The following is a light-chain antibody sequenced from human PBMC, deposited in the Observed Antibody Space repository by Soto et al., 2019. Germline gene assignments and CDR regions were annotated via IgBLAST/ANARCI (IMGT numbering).Light chain of an antibody. J-gene: IGKJ1*01. Sequence: EIVMTQSPATLSVSPWDRATRCCRASQSVGSNLAWYQQKPGQAPRLLIYGASTRVTGIPARFSGSGSGTEFTLTISSLQSEDFAVYHCQQYYNWWTFGQGTKVDI. CDR2: GAS. CDR1: QSVGSN. CDR3: QQYYNWWT. V-gene: IGKV3-15*01.